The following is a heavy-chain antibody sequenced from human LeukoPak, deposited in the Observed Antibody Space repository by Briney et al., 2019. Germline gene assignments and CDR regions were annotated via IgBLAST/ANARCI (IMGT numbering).Heavy chain of an antibody. D-gene: IGHD3-10*01. CDR1: GFTFSSYS. CDR2: ISSSSSYI. Sequence: PGGSLRLSCAASGFTFSSYSMNWVRQAPGKGLEWVSSISSSSSYIYYADSVKGRFTISRDNAKNSLYLQMNSLRAEDTAVYYCARESYGSGSSYMDVWGKGTTVTISS. V-gene: IGHV3-21*01. CDR3: ARESYGSGSSYMDV. J-gene: IGHJ6*03.